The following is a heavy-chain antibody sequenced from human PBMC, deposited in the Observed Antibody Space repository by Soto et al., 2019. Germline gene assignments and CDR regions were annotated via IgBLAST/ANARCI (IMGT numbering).Heavy chain of an antibody. V-gene: IGHV3-53*01. CDR1: GSTISSGH. D-gene: IGHD2-8*02. Sequence: EVELVESGGGRIHPGGSLRLSCAASGSTISSGHRSWVRQAPGKGLQWVSVIYNNGSISYADSVKGRFTVSRDNVKNILFLQMSSLRVEDTAVYFCARDGPTGSHFFDDWGQGTLASVS. CDR2: IYNNGSI. CDR3: ARDGPTGSHFFDD. J-gene: IGHJ4*02.